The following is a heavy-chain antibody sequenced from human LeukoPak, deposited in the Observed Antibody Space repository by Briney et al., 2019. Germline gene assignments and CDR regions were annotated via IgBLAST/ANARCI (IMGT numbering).Heavy chain of an antibody. Sequence: GGSPRLSCAASGFTFSSYWMSWVRQAPGKGLEWVANIKQDGSEKYYVDSVKGRFTISRDNSKNTLYLQMNSLRAEDTAVYYCARGPIGGNWFDPWGQGTLVTVSS. J-gene: IGHJ5*02. CDR1: GFTFSSYW. CDR3: ARGPIGGNWFDP. D-gene: IGHD3-10*01. CDR2: IKQDGSEK. V-gene: IGHV3-7*01.